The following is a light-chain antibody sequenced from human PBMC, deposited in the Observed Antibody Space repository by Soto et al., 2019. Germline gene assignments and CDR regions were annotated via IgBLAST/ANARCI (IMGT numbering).Light chain of an antibody. V-gene: IGKV1-39*01. CDR2: AAS. CDR3: QQSYSTPRT. J-gene: IGKJ1*01. Sequence: DIPMTQSPSSLSASVGDRVTITCQASQSISNYLNWYQQKPGKAPKLLIYAASSLQSGVPSRFSGSGSGTDFTLTISSLQPEDFATYYCQQSYSTPRTFGQGTKVEIK. CDR1: QSISNY.